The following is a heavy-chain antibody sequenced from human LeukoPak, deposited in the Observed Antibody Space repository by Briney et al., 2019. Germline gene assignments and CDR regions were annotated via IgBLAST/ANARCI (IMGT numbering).Heavy chain of an antibody. CDR1: GFSFSNYA. CDR2: NSGSGGIT. CDR3: AKDYCSNGICYTGFDY. D-gene: IGHD2-8*01. Sequence: PGGSLRLSCAPSGFSFSNYAMSGVRQAPGKGLEWIAANSGSGGITYSADSVKGRFTISRDNSKNTLYLQLNSLRAEDTAVYYCAKDYCSNGICYTGFDYWGQGTLVTVSS. J-gene: IGHJ4*02. V-gene: IGHV3-23*01.